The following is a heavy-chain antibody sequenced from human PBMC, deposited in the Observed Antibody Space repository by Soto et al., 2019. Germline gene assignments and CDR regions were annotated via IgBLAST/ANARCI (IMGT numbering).Heavy chain of an antibody. CDR1: GGSISSYY. J-gene: IGHJ4*02. CDR3: ARVDSGSYLIDY. Sequence: SETLSLTCTDSGGSISSYYWSWIRQPPGKGLEWIGYIYYSGSTNYNPSLKSRVTISVDTSKNQFSLKLSSVTAADTAVYYCARVDSGSYLIDYWGQGTLVTVSS. CDR2: IYYSGST. D-gene: IGHD1-26*01. V-gene: IGHV4-59*01.